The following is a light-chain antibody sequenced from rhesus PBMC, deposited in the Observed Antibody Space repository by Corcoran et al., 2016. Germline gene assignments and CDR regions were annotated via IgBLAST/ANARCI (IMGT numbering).Light chain of an antibody. J-gene: IGKJ4*01. V-gene: IGKV3-35*01. CDR2: DVS. Sequence: EIVLTQSPATLSLSPGERATLSCRASQSVSHYLAWYQQTPGQAPRPLIYDVSRRATGVPDRFTGSGPGTDFTLTITSLEPEDVGIYYCQQYSNWPLTFGGGTKVELK. CDR3: QQYSNWPLT. CDR1: QSVSHY.